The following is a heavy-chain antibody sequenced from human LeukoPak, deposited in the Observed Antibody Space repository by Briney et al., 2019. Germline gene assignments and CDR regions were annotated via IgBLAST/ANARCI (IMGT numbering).Heavy chain of an antibody. CDR3: ASLRLFDY. Sequence: SETLALTRAVYGGSFRGYYWSCIRQPPGKGLQWTGEINQSASTTYNPSLKSRFTLSVNTSKKQCSMKLSSETAADTVVYYCASLRLFDYWGQGTLVTVSS. CDR2: INQSAST. J-gene: IGHJ4*02. CDR1: GGSFRGYY. V-gene: IGHV4-34*01.